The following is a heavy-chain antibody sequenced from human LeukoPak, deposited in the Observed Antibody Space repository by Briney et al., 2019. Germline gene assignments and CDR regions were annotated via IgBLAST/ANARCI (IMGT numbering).Heavy chain of an antibody. V-gene: IGHV4-39*01. J-gene: IGHJ4*02. CDR3: ARQTGSGLFILP. D-gene: IGHD3/OR15-3a*01. Sequence: SETLSLTCTVSGVSISSSNSYWGWIRQPPGKGLEWIGSIYYSGNTYYNASLKSQVSISIDTSKNQFTLRLTSVTAADTAVYYCARQTGSGLFILPGGQGTLVTVSS. CDR2: IYYSGNT. CDR1: GVSISSSNSY.